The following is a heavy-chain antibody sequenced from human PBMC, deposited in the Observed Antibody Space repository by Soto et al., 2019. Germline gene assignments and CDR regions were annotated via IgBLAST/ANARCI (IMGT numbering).Heavy chain of an antibody. CDR2: IYWDGDK. CDR1: GFSLSTSGAA. Sequence: QINLIESGPTLVKPTQTLTLTCTFSGFSLSTSGAAVGWVRQPPGRALEWLALIYWDGDKRYNASLGNRLTIRKDTSTNQVVLTLTNVDPADTASYYCAHRATMTIFGLIIDTGIWFDPWGQGTRVIVSS. V-gene: IGHV2-5*02. D-gene: IGHD3-3*01. J-gene: IGHJ5*02. CDR3: AHRATMTIFGLIIDTGIWFDP.